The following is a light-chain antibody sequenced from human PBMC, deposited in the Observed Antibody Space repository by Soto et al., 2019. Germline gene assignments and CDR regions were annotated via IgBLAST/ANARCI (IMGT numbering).Light chain of an antibody. Sequence: EIVLTQSPANLSLSPGERATLSCRASQSVSSSLGWYQQIPGQAPRHLIYDASNRATGIPARFSGSGSGTDFTLTISSLEPEDFAVYYCQQRSNWPRTFGQGTKLEIK. CDR1: QSVSSS. J-gene: IGKJ2*01. V-gene: IGKV3-11*01. CDR3: QQRSNWPRT. CDR2: DAS.